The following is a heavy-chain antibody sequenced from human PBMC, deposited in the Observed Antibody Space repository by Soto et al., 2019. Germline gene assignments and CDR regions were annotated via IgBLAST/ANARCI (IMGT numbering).Heavy chain of an antibody. D-gene: IGHD2-15*01. CDR2: IYYSGST. Sequence: KPSETLSLTCTVSGGSISSSGYYWDWIRQPPGKGLEWIGGIYYSGSTYYNPSLKTRVTISVDTSKNQFSLELRSVTAADTAIYYCVREDKGNWFDPWGQGTLVTVSS. V-gene: IGHV4-39*02. CDR3: VREDKGNWFDP. J-gene: IGHJ5*02. CDR1: GGSISSSGYY.